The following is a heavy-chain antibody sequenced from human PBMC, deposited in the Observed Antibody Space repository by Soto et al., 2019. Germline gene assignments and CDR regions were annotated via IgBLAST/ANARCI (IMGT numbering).Heavy chain of an antibody. D-gene: IGHD3-22*01. CDR3: VRDGLDYYDTERLYFDN. V-gene: IGHV3-21*01. CDR2: ISSSAVYI. Sequence: EVQLVESGRGPVRPGGSLKLSCAASGFNFITYSLSWVRQAPGKGLEWVASISSSAVYIDYADSVKGRFTISRDNANNSLYLQMNSLRAEDTATYHCVRDGLDYYDTERLYFDNWGQGTLVTVSS. J-gene: IGHJ4*02. CDR1: GFNFITYS.